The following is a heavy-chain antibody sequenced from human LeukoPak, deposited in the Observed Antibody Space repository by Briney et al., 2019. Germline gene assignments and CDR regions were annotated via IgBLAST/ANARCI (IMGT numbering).Heavy chain of an antibody. CDR3: TRASIAVSDY. CDR2: ISSKAYGGTT. D-gene: IGHD6-6*01. J-gene: IGHJ4*02. Sequence: GGSLRFSCTGSGFTFGDYAMSWFRQASGKGLEWVGFISSKAYGGTTEYAASVKSRFTISRDDSKSIAYLQMNSLKTEDTAVYYCTRASIAVSDYWGQGTLVTVSS. V-gene: IGHV3-49*03. CDR1: GFTFGDYA.